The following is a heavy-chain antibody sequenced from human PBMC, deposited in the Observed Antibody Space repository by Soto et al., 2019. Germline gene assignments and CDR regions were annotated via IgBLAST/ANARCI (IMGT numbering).Heavy chain of an antibody. Sequence: GGSLRLSCAASGFTFSSYAMSWVRQAPGKGLEWVSAISGSGGSTYYADSVKGRFTISRDNSKNTLYLQMNSLRAEDTAVYYCAKDRPWKVAGISSFDSWGQGTLVTVSS. CDR1: GFTFSSYA. CDR2: ISGSGGST. D-gene: IGHD6-19*01. V-gene: IGHV3-23*01. CDR3: AKDRPWKVAGISSFDS. J-gene: IGHJ4*02.